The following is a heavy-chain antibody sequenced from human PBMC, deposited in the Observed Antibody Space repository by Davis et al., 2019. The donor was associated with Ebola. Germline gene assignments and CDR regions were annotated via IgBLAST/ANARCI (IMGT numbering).Heavy chain of an antibody. CDR1: GFTFSGSA. CDR3: TTQWLVLFARDY. CDR2: IRSKANSYAT. J-gene: IGHJ4*02. V-gene: IGHV3-73*01. D-gene: IGHD6-19*01. Sequence: PSETLSLTCAASGFTFSGSAMHWVRQASGKGLEWVGRIRSKANSYATAYAASVKGRFTISRDDSKNTAYLQMNSLKTEDTAVYYCTTQWLVLFARDYWGQGTLVTVSS.